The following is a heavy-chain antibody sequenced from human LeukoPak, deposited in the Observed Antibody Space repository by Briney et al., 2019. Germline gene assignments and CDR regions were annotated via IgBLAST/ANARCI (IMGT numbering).Heavy chain of an antibody. D-gene: IGHD2-15*01. V-gene: IGHV1-8*01. CDR3: AREARYCSGGSCYRRYWFDP. J-gene: IGHJ5*02. CDR1: GYTFTSYD. Sequence: ASVKVSCKASGYTFTSYDINWVRQATGQGLEWMGWMNPNSGNTGYAQKFQGRVTMTRNTSISTAYMELSSLRSEDTAVYYCAREARYCSGGSCYRRYWFDPWGQGTLVTVSS. CDR2: MNPNSGNT.